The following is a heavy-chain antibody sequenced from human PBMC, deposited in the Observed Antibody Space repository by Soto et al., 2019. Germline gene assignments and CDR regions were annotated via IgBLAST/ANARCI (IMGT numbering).Heavy chain of an antibody. CDR3: ARPDFGDYWYFDL. CDR1: GGTFSSHT. J-gene: IGHJ2*01. V-gene: IGHV1-69*08. CDR2: IIPALGTA. D-gene: IGHD4-17*01. Sequence: QDQLVQSGAEVKKPGSSVKVSCKASGGTFSSHTFSWVRQAPGQGLEWMGRIIPALGTATYAQKFQGRVTITADESATTVYTELNSLRSEDTAVYYCARPDFGDYWYFDLWGRGTLVTVSS.